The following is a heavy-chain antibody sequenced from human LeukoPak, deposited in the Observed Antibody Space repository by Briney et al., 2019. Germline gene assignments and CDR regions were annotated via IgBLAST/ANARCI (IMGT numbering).Heavy chain of an antibody. V-gene: IGHV1-69*13. CDR3: AREGYSSTDTYYFDY. CDR1: GGTFSSYA. Sequence: SVKVSCTASGGTFSSYAISWVRQAPGQGLEWMGGIIPIFGTANYAQKFQGRVTITADESTSTAYMELSSLRSEDTAVYYCAREGYSSTDTYYFDYWGQGTLVTVSS. J-gene: IGHJ4*02. D-gene: IGHD6-13*01. CDR2: IIPIFGTA.